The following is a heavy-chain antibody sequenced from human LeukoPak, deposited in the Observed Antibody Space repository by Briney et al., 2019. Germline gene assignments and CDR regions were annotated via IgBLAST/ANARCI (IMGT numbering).Heavy chain of an antibody. CDR2: IRYDGSNK. V-gene: IGHV3-30*02. J-gene: IGHJ4*02. D-gene: IGHD2-2*01. Sequence: GGSLRLSCAASGFTFSSYGMHWVRQAPGKGLEWVAFIRYDGSNKYYGDSVKGRFTISRDNSKNTLYLQMNSLRAEDTAVYYCARGPLGYCSSTSCHGFDYWGQGTLVTVSS. CDR1: GFTFSSYG. CDR3: ARGPLGYCSSTSCHGFDY.